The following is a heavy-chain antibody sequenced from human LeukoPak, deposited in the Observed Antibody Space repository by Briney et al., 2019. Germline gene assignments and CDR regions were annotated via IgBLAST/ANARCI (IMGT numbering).Heavy chain of an antibody. CDR3: ARPYYDILTGYYIRY. D-gene: IGHD3-9*01. CDR2: IYYSGGT. J-gene: IGHJ4*02. V-gene: IGHV4-39*01. Sequence: PSQTLSLTCTVSGGSISSSSYYWGWIRQPPGKGLEWSGSIYYSGGTYYNPSLKSRVTISVDTSKNQFSLKLSSVTAADTAVYYCARPYYDILTGYYIRYWGQGTLVTVSS. CDR1: GGSISSSSYY.